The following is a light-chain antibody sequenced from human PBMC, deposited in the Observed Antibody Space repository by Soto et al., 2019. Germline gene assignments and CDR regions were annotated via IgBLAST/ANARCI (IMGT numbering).Light chain of an antibody. V-gene: IGKV3-15*01. CDR1: QSVSSN. J-gene: IGKJ2*01. CDR2: CAS. CDR3: QQYNNWPPYT. Sequence: EIVMTPSPATLSVSPGERATLSCRASQSVSSNLAWYQHKPGQAPRLLIYCASTTATGMPARFSGSGSETKFTLTISSRHSEDFAVYYCQQYNNWPPYTFGQGTKLEIK.